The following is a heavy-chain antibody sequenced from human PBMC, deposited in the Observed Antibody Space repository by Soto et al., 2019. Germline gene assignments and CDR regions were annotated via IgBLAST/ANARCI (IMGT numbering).Heavy chain of an antibody. J-gene: IGHJ4*02. CDR1: GFTFSSYG. CDR2: ISYDGSNK. V-gene: IGHV3-30*03. Sequence: QVQLVESGGGVVQPGRSLRLSCAASGFTFSSYGMHWVRQAPGKGLEWVAVISYDGSNKYYADSVKGRFTISRDNSKNPLYLQMNSLRAEDTAVYYCAMGGPDYWGQGTLVTVSS. CDR3: AMGGPDY. D-gene: IGHD3-16*01.